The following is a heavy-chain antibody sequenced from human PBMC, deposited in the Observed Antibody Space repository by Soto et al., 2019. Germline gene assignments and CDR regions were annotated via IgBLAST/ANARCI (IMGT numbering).Heavy chain of an antibody. CDR3: ASAVAGTSFDY. Sequence: SETLSLTCAVYGGSFSGYYWSWIRQPPGKGLEWIGEINHSGSTNYNPSLKSRVTISVDTSKNQFSLKLSSVTAADTAVYYCASAVAGTSFDYWGQGTLVTVSS. CDR2: INHSGST. J-gene: IGHJ4*02. CDR1: GGSFSGYY. V-gene: IGHV4-34*01. D-gene: IGHD6-19*01.